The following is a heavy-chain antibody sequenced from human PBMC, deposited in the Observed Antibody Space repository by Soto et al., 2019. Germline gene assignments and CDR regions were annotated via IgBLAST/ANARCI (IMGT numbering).Heavy chain of an antibody. CDR3: AKDPPPSD. J-gene: IGHJ4*02. V-gene: IGHV3-30*18. CDR2: ISYDGSNK. CDR1: GFTFSSYG. Sequence: GGSLRLSCAASGFTFSSYGMHWVRQAPGKGLEWVAVISYDGSNKYYADSVKGRFTISRDNSKNTLYLQINSLRAEDTAVYYCAKDPPPSDWGQGTLVTVS.